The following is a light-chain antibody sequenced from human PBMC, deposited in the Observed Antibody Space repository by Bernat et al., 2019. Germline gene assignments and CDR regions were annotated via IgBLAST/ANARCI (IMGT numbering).Light chain of an antibody. CDR3: QSYDSRLSGSV. CDR1: SSNIGAGYD. V-gene: IGLV1-40*01. Sequence: QSVLTQPPSVSGAQGQRVTISCTGNSSNIGAGYDVHWYQQLPGTAPKLLIYGNSNRPSGVPDRFSGSKSGTSASLAIAGLQAEDEAEYYCQSYDSRLSGSVFGTGTKVTVL. CDR2: GNS. J-gene: IGLJ1*01.